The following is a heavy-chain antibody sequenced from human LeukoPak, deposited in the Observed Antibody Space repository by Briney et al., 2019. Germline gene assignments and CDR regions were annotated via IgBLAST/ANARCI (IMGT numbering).Heavy chain of an antibody. Sequence: GASVKVSCKASGYTFTSYDINWVRQATGQGLEWMGWVNPNSGNTGYAQKFQGRVTMTRNTSISTAYMELSSLRSEDTAVYYCARGGGDSSGWYLGDWFDPWGQGTLVTVSS. V-gene: IGHV1-8*01. CDR1: GYTFTSYD. CDR3: ARGGGDSSGWYLGDWFDP. D-gene: IGHD6-19*01. J-gene: IGHJ5*02. CDR2: VNPNSGNT.